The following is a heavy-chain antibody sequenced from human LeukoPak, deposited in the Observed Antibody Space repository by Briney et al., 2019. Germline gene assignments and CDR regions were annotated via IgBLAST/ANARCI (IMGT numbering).Heavy chain of an antibody. J-gene: IGHJ3*02. D-gene: IGHD1-26*01. CDR3: AKVSWESGAFDI. CDR2: ISGSGGST. V-gene: IGHV3-23*01. CDR1: GFTFSSYA. Sequence: GGSLRLSCAACGFTFSSYAMSWVRQAPGKGLEWVSAISGSGGSTYYADSVKGRFTISRDNSKNTLYLQMNSLRAEDTAVYYCAKVSWESGAFDIWGQGTMVTVSS.